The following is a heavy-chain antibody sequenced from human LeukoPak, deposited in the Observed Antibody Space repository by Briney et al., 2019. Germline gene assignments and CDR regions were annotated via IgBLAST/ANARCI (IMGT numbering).Heavy chain of an antibody. CDR2: ISSRSSTI. V-gene: IGHV3-48*04. J-gene: IGHJ4*02. CDR3: ARAAYSSSSDFDY. Sequence: PGGSLRLSCAASGFTFSSYSMNWVRQAPGKGLEWVSYISSRSSTIHYADSVKGRFTISKDNAKNSLYLQMNSLRAEDTAVYYCARAAYSSSSDFDYWGQGTLVTVSS. CDR1: GFTFSSYS. D-gene: IGHD6-13*01.